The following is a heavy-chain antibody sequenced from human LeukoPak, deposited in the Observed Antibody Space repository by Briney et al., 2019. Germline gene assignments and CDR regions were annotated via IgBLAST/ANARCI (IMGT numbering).Heavy chain of an antibody. J-gene: IGHJ4*02. CDR2: ISSSSSYI. CDR1: GSTFSSYS. CDR3: ARAHMGDFDY. D-gene: IGHD3-16*01. Sequence: GGSLRLSCAASGSTFSSYSMNWVRQAPGKGLEWVSSISSSSSYIYYADSVKGRFTISRDNAKNSLYLQMYSLRAEDTAVYYCARAHMGDFDYWGQGTLVTVSS. V-gene: IGHV3-21*01.